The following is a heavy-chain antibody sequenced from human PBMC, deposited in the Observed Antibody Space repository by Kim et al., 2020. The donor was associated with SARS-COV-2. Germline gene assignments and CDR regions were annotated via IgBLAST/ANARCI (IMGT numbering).Heavy chain of an antibody. J-gene: IGHJ4*02. D-gene: IGHD6-13*01. Sequence: ADSVKGRFTISRDNSKNTLYLQMNSLRAEDTAVYYCAKGWGIAAAGMFDYWGQGTLVTVSS. V-gene: IGHV3-23*01. CDR3: AKGWGIAAAGMFDY.